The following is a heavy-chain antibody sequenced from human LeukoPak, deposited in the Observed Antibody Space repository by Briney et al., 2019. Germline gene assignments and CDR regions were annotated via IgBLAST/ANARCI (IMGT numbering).Heavy chain of an antibody. CDR1: DFGSHH. J-gene: IGHJ4*02. D-gene: IGHD6-19*01. Sequence: GGSLRLSCVASDFGSHHMHWVRQAPGKGLVWVSRVSTDGIGTAYADSVKGRFTISRGNAKNTVYLQMNSLRAEDTAVYYCARGGYSSGLDYWGQGTLVTVSS. CDR3: ARGGYSSGLDY. CDR2: VSTDGIGT. V-gene: IGHV3-74*01.